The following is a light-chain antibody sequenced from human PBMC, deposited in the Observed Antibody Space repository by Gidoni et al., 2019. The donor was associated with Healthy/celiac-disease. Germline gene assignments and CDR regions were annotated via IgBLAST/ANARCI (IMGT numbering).Light chain of an antibody. J-gene: IGKJ4*01. Sequence: AIRITQSPISLSASVGDRVTITCLASQSISSYLAWYHQKPAKDPKRFIYYASSLQSGVPSRFSGSGSGTDYTLTIISLQPEDFSTYYCQQYYSTPQVTFGGGTKVEIK. CDR3: QQYYSTPQVT. V-gene: IGKV1D-43*01. CDR2: YAS. CDR1: QSISSY.